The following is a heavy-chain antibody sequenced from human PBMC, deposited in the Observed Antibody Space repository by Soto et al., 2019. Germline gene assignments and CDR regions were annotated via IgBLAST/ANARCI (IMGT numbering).Heavy chain of an antibody. J-gene: IGHJ4*02. CDR1: GFTFSSYG. CDR2: IWYDGSNK. D-gene: IGHD3-3*01. V-gene: IGHV3-33*01. Sequence: GGFLRLSCAASGFTFSSYGRHWVRQAPGKGLEWVAVIWYDGSNKYYADSVKGRFTISRDNSKNTLYLQMNSLRAEDTAVYYCARDFDEWLSPIWGQGTPVTVSS. CDR3: ARDFDEWLSPI.